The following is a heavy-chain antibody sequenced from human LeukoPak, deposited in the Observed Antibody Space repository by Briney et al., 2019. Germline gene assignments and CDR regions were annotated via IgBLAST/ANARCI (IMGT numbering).Heavy chain of an antibody. CDR2: AYYSGHP. V-gene: IGHV4-59*08. D-gene: IGHD2-15*01. CDR3: ARHPFATPFDY. J-gene: IGHJ4*02. Sequence: RQPXGXXXEWIGYAYYSGHPNYNSSLKSRVTMSLDTSKSQFSLRLSSVTAADTAVYFCARHPFATPFDYWGPGTLVTVSS.